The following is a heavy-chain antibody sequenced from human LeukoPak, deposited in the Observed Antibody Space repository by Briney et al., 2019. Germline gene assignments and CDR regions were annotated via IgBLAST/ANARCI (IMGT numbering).Heavy chain of an antibody. Sequence: ASVKVSCKASGYTFTSYGISWVRQAPGQGLEWMGWISAYNGNTNYAQKLQGRVTMTTDTSTSTAYMELRSLRSDDTAVYYCASIGQLRDYYYYYMDVWGKGTTVTVSS. J-gene: IGHJ6*03. CDR3: ASIGQLRDYYYYYMDV. D-gene: IGHD3/OR15-3a*01. CDR2: ISAYNGNT. CDR1: GYTFTSYG. V-gene: IGHV1-18*01.